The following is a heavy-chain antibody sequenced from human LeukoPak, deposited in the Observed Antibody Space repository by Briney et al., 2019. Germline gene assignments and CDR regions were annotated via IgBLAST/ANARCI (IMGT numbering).Heavy chain of an antibody. Sequence: GGSLRLSCAASGFTFSDYYMSWIRQAPGKGLEWVSYISSSSSYTNYADSVKGRFTISRDNAKNSLYLQMNSLRAEDTAVYYLARNSSCWEYFDLWGQGILGNVSP. J-gene: IGHJ4*01. CDR1: GFTFSDYY. CDR3: ARNSSCWEYFDL. CDR2: ISSSSSYT. V-gene: IGHV3-11*06. D-gene: IGHD6-19*01.